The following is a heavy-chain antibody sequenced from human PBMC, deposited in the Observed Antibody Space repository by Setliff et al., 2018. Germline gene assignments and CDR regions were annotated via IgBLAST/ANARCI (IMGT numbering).Heavy chain of an antibody. V-gene: IGHV3-74*01. Sequence: PGGSLRLSCAASGFTFSNYWMHWVRQAPGKGLVWVARTNSDESTTTYADSVKGRFTISRDNAKNTLYLQMNSLRLEDTAVYYCATDSGSSRLYNFWSGYSPNWGQGTLVTVSS. D-gene: IGHD3-3*01. CDR1: GFTFSNYW. CDR3: ATDSGSSRLYNFWSGYSPN. CDR2: TNSDESTT. J-gene: IGHJ4*02.